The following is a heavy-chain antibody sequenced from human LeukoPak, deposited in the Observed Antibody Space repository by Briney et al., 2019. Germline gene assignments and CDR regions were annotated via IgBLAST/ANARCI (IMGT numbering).Heavy chain of an antibody. CDR2: ISGSGGIT. Sequence: TGGSLRLSCAASGFTFSNYAMTWVRQAPGKGLEWVSVISGSGGITYYADSVKGRFTISRDNSNNTLYLQMNSLRTDGTALYYCAKHLRDNYSRLDYWGQGTLVTVSS. CDR3: AKHLRDNYSRLDY. V-gene: IGHV3-23*01. D-gene: IGHD4-11*01. J-gene: IGHJ4*02. CDR1: GFTFSNYA.